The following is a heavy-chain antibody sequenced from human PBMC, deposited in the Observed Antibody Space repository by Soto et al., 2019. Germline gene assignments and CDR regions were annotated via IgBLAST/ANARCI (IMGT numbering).Heavy chain of an antibody. Sequence: GWAQTLPSEPPASSFNPYPMDTIPCCPGKGLEWVSGISWDSGRIGYADSVKGRCTISRVNAKNSLYLQMNSLRADDTAVYYCARGSFNWRWIWFDPWGHGTLVIV. CDR3: ARGSFNWRWIWFDP. CDR2: ISWDSGRI. V-gene: IGHV3-9*01. CDR1: ASSFNPYP. J-gene: IGHJ5*02. D-gene: IGHD1-20*01.